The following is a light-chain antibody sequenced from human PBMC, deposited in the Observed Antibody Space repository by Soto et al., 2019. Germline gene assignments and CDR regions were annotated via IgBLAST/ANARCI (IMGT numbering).Light chain of an antibody. CDR2: GAS. J-gene: IGKJ1*01. Sequence: EILMTQSPATLSVSPGGRVTLSCRASRDISNNLAWYQQRPGQPPRLLIYGASTRATGVPARFSGSGWGTEFTLTITGLQSDDFAVYYCQQYTSWQTFGQGTQVDIK. V-gene: IGKV3-15*01. CDR1: RDISNN. CDR3: QQYTSWQT.